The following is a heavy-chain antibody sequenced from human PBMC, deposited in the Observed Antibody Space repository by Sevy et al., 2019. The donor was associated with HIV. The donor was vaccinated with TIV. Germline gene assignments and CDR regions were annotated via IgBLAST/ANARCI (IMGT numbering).Heavy chain of an antibody. CDR2: IYYSGST. Sequence: SETLSLTCTVSGGSISNSDSYWGWIRQPPGKGLGWIGSIYYSGSTYYNPSLKSRVTLSVDTSKNQFSVKVNSVTAADTALYYCARRRVEDYYGSGTPPLVNGPFDIWGQGTMVTVSS. V-gene: IGHV4-39*01. CDR3: ARRRVEDYYGSGTPPLVNGPFDI. J-gene: IGHJ3*02. CDR1: GGSISNSDSY. D-gene: IGHD3-10*01.